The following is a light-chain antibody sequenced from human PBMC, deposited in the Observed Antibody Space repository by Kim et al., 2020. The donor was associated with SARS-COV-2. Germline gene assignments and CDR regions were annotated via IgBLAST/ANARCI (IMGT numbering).Light chain of an antibody. V-gene: IGKV1-39*01. J-gene: IGKJ4*01. CDR3: QQSYSTPRA. CDR1: QSISSY. CDR2: AAS. Sequence: DIQMTQSPSSLSASVGDRVTMTCRASQSISSYLNWYQHKPGKAPKLLIYAASSLQSGVPSRFSGSGSGTDFTLTISSLQPEDFATYYCQQSYSTPRAFGGGTKVDIK.